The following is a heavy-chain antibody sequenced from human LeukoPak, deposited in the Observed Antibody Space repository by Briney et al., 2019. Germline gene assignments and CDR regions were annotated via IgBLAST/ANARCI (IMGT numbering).Heavy chain of an antibody. Sequence: SETLSLTYTVSGGSISSSSYYWSWIRQPPVKGLEWIGEINHSGSTNYNPSLKSRVTISVDTSKNQFSLKLSSVTAADTAVYYCARSIVGAPLGGFDYWGQGTLVTVSS. CDR3: ARSIVGAPLGGFDY. J-gene: IGHJ4*02. D-gene: IGHD1-26*01. CDR1: GGSISSSSYY. V-gene: IGHV4-39*07. CDR2: INHSGST.